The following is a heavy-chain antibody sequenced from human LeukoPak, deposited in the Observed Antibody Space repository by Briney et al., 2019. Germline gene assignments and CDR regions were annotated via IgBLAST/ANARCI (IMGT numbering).Heavy chain of an antibody. J-gene: IGHJ6*03. CDR2: ISSGSNTR. D-gene: IGHD5-12*01. V-gene: IGHV3-48*04. CDR3: ARERYLPSGGYYYMDV. Sequence: PGGSLRLSCVAYGTTFDRYSMGWVRQVPGKGLEWVSYISSGSNTRLYAESVKGRFTISRDNSNDSLFLQMNSLRAEDSAVYYCARERYLPSGGYYYMDVWGKGTTVTVSS. CDR1: GTTFDRYS.